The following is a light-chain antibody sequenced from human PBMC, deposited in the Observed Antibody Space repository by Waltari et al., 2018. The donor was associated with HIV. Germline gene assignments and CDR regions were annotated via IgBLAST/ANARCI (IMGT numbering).Light chain of an antibody. CDR1: SSDVAHYNL. J-gene: IGLJ3*02. Sequence: QSVLTQPASVSGSPGQSIPISCTGTSSDVAHYNLVSWYQQHPGKAPKLIIYEVTERPSGVSNRFSGFKSANTASLTISGVQAEDEADYYCFSYVGSSLWVFGGGTKLTVL. CDR2: EVT. V-gene: IGLV2-23*02. CDR3: FSYVGSSLWV.